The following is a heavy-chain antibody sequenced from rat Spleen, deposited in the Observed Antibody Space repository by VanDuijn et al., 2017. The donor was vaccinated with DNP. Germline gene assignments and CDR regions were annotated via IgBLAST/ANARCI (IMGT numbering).Heavy chain of an antibody. V-gene: IGHV5S10*01. D-gene: IGHD1-10*01. J-gene: IGHJ2*01. CDR1: GFTFSDYA. Sequence: EVQLVESGGGLVQPGNSLKLSCADSGFTFSDYAMAWVRQAPKKGLEWVASISYDGSSIYYGDSVKGRFTISRDNAEGTLNLHMDSLRSEDTATYYCATQAPIYNNEQFHFDYWAQGVMVTVSS. CDR3: ATQAPIYNNEQFHFDY. CDR2: ISYDGSSI.